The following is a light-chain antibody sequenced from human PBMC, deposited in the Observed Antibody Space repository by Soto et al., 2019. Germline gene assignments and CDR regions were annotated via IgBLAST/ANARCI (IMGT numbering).Light chain of an antibody. Sequence: QSALTQPSSVSASPGQSISISCTGTSDDIGAYDYVSWYQQHPGKAPKLILYAVSNRPSGVSTRFSGSKSGNTASLTISGVQADAEADYYCSSYRSSDTLEVFGTGTKVTVL. CDR2: AVS. CDR3: SSYRSSDTLEV. V-gene: IGLV2-14*01. CDR1: SDDIGAYDY. J-gene: IGLJ1*01.